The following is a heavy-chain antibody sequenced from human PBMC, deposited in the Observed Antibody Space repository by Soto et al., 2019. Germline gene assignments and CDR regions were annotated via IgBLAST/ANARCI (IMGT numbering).Heavy chain of an antibody. CDR1: GGSISSGGYY. D-gene: IGHD3-3*01. Sequence: QVQLQESGPGLVKPSQTLSLTCTVSGGSISSGGYYWSWIRQHPGKGLEWIGYIYYSGSTYYNPSLKSRVTISVDTSKNQFSLKLSSVTAADTAVYYCARVMTSPYYDFWSGYFDYWGQGTLVTVSS. V-gene: IGHV4-31*03. J-gene: IGHJ4*02. CDR2: IYYSGST. CDR3: ARVMTSPYYDFWSGYFDY.